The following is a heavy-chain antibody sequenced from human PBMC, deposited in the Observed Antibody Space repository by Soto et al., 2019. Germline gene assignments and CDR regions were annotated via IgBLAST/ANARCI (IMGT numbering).Heavy chain of an antibody. J-gene: IGHJ6*03. Sequence: ASVKVSCKASGYTFTSYYMHWVRQAPGQGLEWMGIINPSGGSTSYAQKIQGRVTMTRDTSTSTVYMELSSLRSEDTAVYYCARGAGGYYGSGSYNNYYYMDVWGKGTTVTVSS. CDR2: INPSGGST. D-gene: IGHD3-10*01. V-gene: IGHV1-46*03. CDR3: ARGAGGYYGSGSYNNYYYMDV. CDR1: GYTFTSYY.